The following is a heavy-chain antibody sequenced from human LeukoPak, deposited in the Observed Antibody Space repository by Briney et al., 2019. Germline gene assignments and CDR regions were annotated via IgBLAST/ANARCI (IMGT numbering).Heavy chain of an antibody. D-gene: IGHD3-10*01. Sequence: SVTVSCKASGGTFSSYAISWVRQAPGQGLEWMGGIIPIFGTANYAQKFQGRVTITTDESTSTAYMELSSLRSEDTAVYYCARGTYYYGSGSSIYYYYYMDVWGKGTTVTVSS. V-gene: IGHV1-69*05. CDR1: GGTFSSYA. CDR3: ARGTYYYGSGSSIYYYYYMDV. CDR2: IIPIFGTA. J-gene: IGHJ6*03.